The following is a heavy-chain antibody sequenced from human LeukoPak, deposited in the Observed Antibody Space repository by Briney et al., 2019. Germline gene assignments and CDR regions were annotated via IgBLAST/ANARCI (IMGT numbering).Heavy chain of an antibody. CDR3: AKGDLLDGDGYNYSFDY. J-gene: IGHJ4*02. V-gene: IGHV3-23*01. CDR1: GFTFSSYA. D-gene: IGHD5-24*01. Sequence: PGGSLRLSCAASGFTFSSYAMSWVRQAPGKGLEWASAISGSGGSTYYADSVKGRFTISRDNSKNTLYLQMNSLRAEDTAVYYCAKGDLLDGDGYNYSFDYWGQGTLVTVSS. CDR2: ISGSGGST.